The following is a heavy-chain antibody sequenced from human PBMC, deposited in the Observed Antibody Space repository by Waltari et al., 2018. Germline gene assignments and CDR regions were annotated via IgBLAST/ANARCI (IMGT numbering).Heavy chain of an antibody. Sequence: EVQLLESGGGLVQPGGSLRLSCAASGFTFSSYAMSWGRQAPGKGLEWVAVIYSGGSTYYADSVKGRFTISRDNSKNTLYLQMNSLRAEDTAVYYCAKEGATTVGGVDYWGQGTLVTVSS. CDR1: GFTFSSYA. CDR3: AKEGATTVGGVDY. D-gene: IGHD1-26*01. J-gene: IGHJ4*02. V-gene: IGHV3-23*03. CDR2: IYSGGST.